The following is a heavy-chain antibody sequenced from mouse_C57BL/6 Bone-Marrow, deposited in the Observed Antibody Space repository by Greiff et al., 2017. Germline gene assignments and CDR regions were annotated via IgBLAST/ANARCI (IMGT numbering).Heavy chain of an antibody. Sequence: VQLQQSGAELARPGASVTLSCKASGYTFTSYGISWVKQRPGQGLEWIGEIYPRSGNTSYNEKFKGKATLTADKSSSTAYMELRSLTSWDSAVYFCAVDGYYFLDYAADYWGQGTSVTVSS. V-gene: IGHV1-81*01. CDR3: AVDGYYFLDYAADY. CDR1: GYTFTSYG. D-gene: IGHD2-3*01. J-gene: IGHJ4*01. CDR2: IYPRSGNT.